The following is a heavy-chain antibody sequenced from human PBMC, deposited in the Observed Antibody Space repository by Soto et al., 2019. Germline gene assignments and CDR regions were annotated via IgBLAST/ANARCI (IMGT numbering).Heavy chain of an antibody. CDR2: INPNSGGT. Sequence: ASVKVSCKASGYTFTGYYMHWVRQAPGRGLEWMGWINPNSGGTNYAQKFQGRVTMTRDTSISTAYMELSRLRSDDTAVYYCARGQSGLRFLEWLSRDYYYYGMDVWGQGTTVTVS. CDR1: GYTFTGYY. J-gene: IGHJ6*02. V-gene: IGHV1-2*02. D-gene: IGHD3-3*01. CDR3: ARGQSGLRFLEWLSRDYYYYGMDV.